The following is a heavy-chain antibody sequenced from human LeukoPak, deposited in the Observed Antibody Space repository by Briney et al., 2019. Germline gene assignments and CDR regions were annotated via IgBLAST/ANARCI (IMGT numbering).Heavy chain of an antibody. Sequence: GGSLRLSCAASGFTVSSNYMSWVRQAPGKGLEWVSVIYSGGSTYYADSVKGRFTISRDNSKNTLYLQMNSLRAEDTAVYYCARVLWSSSGLHDYWGQGTLVTVSS. D-gene: IGHD6-19*01. J-gene: IGHJ4*02. CDR2: IYSGGST. V-gene: IGHV3-53*01. CDR1: GFTVSSNY. CDR3: ARVLWSSSGLHDY.